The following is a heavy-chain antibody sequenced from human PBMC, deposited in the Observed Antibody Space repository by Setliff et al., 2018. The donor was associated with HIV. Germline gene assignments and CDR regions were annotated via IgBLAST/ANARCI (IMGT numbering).Heavy chain of an antibody. D-gene: IGHD3-22*01. Sequence: SETLSLTCTVTGGSISSGGFYWTWIRQHPGKGLEWIGYIYNTGSTYHSPSLKSRVTIFVDTSKNQLSLKLRSVTAADTAVYYCARGLSFYDPGGFDYWGQGTLVTVSS. CDR3: ARGLSFYDPGGFDY. CDR2: IYNTGST. V-gene: IGHV4-31*03. J-gene: IGHJ4*02. CDR1: GGSISSGGFY.